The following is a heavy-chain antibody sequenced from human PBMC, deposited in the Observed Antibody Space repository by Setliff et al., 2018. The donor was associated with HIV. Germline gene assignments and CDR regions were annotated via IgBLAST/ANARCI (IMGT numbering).Heavy chain of an antibody. J-gene: IGHJ4*01. CDR3: SSAPQDTRVWYIYYFDS. D-gene: IGHD1-20*01. Sequence: SVKVSCKASGGSCRFYAVSWVRQAPGKGREWMGGIMPMFVTANYAQKFQDRVTMDTDTSTNTAYMALKSLRSDDTDVYYCSSAPQDTRVWYIYYFDSWGPGNLV. V-gene: IGHV1-69*05. CDR2: IMPMFVTA. CDR1: GGSCRFYA.